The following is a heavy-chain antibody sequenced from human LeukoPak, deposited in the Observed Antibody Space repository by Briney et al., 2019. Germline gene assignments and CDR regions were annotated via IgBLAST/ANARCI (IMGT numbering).Heavy chain of an antibody. J-gene: IGHJ4*02. CDR2: IYYSGST. CDR1: GGSISSGGYY. D-gene: IGHD3-10*01. CDR3: ARNRDYGSGSYTFDY. Sequence: SETLSLTCTVSGGSISSGGYYWSWIRQHPGKGLEWIGYIYYSGSTYYNPSLKSRVTISVDTSKNQFSLKLSSVTAADTAVYYCARNRDYGSGSYTFDYWGQGTLVTVSS. V-gene: IGHV4-31*03.